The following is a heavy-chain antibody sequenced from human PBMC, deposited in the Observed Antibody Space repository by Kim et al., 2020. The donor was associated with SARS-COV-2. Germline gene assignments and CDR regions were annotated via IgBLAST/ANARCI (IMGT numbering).Heavy chain of an antibody. CDR1: GGSISSSSYY. J-gene: IGHJ4*02. CDR3: ARYSGDYSFDY. V-gene: IGHV4-39*01. CDR2: IYYSGST. Sequence: SETLYLTCTVSGGSISSSSYYWGWIRQPPGKGLEWIGSIYYSGSTYYNPSIKSRVTISVDTSKNQFSLKLSSVTAADTAVYYCARYSGDYSFDYWGQGTLVTVSS. D-gene: IGHD2-21*01.